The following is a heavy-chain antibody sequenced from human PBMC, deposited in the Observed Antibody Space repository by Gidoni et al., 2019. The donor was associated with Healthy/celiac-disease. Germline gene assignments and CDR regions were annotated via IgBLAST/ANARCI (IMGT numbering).Heavy chain of an antibody. V-gene: IGHV3-23*01. CDR2: ISGSGGST. Sequence: EVQLLESGGGLVQPGGSLRLSCAASGFTFSSYAMSWVRQAPGKGLEWVSAISGSGGSTYYADSVKGRFTISRDNSKNTLYQQMNSLRAEDTAVYYCAKDGDGYPDAFDIWGQGTMVTVSS. CDR3: AKDGDGYPDAFDI. J-gene: IGHJ3*02. CDR1: GFTFSSYA. D-gene: IGHD5-12*01.